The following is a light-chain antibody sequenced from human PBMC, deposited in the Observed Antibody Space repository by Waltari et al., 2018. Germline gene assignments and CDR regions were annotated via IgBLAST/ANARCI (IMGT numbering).Light chain of an antibody. CDR3: SSYISSDTLEL. V-gene: IGLV2-14*03. CDR1: SSDVGGYNY. CDR2: DVS. Sequence: HSALTQPASVSGSPGQSLTISRTGTSSDVGGYNYVHWYQQHPGQAPKLMIFDVSYRPSGISNRFSGSKSGNTASLTISGLQAEDEADYYCSSYISSDTLELFGGGTSLTVL. J-gene: IGLJ2*01.